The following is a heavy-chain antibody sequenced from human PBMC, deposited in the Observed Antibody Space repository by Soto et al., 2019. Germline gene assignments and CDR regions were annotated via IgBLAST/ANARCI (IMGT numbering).Heavy chain of an antibody. Sequence: QVQLQESGPGLVKPSQTLSLTCTVSGGSISSGGYYWSWIRQHPGKGLEWIGYIYYSGRTYYNPSLRSRVTISVDTSKNQFSLKLSSVSAADTAVYYCARAGGGVENYFDYWGQGTLVTVSS. CDR1: GGSISSGGYY. V-gene: IGHV4-31*03. D-gene: IGHD1-1*01. J-gene: IGHJ4*02. CDR2: IYYSGRT. CDR3: ARAGGGVENYFDY.